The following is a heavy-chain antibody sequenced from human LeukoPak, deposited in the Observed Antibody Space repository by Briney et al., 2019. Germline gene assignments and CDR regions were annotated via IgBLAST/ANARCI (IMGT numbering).Heavy chain of an antibody. J-gene: IGHJ3*02. D-gene: IGHD2-8*01. CDR2: IYFSGTT. CDR1: GGSTSSGSYY. Sequence: SETLSLTCSVSGGSTSSGSYYWSWIRQPAGKGLEWIGRIYFSGTTNYNPSLTSRVTISVDTSKNQFSLKLSSVTAADTAVYYCARGHNGAHYAFDIWGQGTMVTVSS. V-gene: IGHV4-61*02. CDR3: ARGHNGAHYAFDI.